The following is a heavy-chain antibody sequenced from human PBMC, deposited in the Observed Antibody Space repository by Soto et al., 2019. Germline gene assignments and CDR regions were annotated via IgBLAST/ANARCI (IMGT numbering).Heavy chain of an antibody. Sequence: PSETLSLTCTVSGGSISSGGYYWSWIRQHPGKGLEWIGYIYYSGSTYYNPSLKSRVTISVDTSKNQFSLKLSSVTAADTAVYYCARGRYCSGGSCYSEVRWFDPWGQGTMVTVYS. CDR1: GGSISSGGYY. V-gene: IGHV4-31*03. J-gene: IGHJ5*02. D-gene: IGHD2-15*01. CDR3: ARGRYCSGGSCYSEVRWFDP. CDR2: IYYSGST.